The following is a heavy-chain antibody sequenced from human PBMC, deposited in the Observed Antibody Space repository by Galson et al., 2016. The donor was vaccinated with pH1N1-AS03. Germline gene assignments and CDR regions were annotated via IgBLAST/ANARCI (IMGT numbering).Heavy chain of an antibody. CDR1: GGTFDNHS. CDR2: FIPLFGTT. D-gene: IGHD1-7*01. Sequence: SVKVSCKASGGTFDNHSINCVRHAPGQGLEWMGGFIPLFGTTNYAPKYQGRVTFTTDDSTTTVYMELSNPRSEDTAVYYCARNSDSLGAFDVWGQGTLLSVSS. V-gene: IGHV1-69*05. J-gene: IGHJ3*01. CDR3: ARNSDSLGAFDV.